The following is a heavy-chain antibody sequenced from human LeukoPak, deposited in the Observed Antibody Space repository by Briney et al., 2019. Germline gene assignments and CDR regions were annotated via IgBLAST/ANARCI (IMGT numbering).Heavy chain of an antibody. D-gene: IGHD6-13*01. CDR2: ISGGGGST. CDR3: AKHPTPPIIAALSGKKYYWAQKIDC. Sequence: GGSLRLSCAASGFTFSSYAMSWVRQAPGKGLEWVSAISGGGGSTYYADSEKGRFISSRDNSKTPLFQKMNSLKAEDTAVYYGAKHPTPPIIAALSGKKYYWAQKIDCWGQGTLVTVSS. J-gene: IGHJ4*02. V-gene: IGHV3-23*01. CDR1: GFTFSSYA.